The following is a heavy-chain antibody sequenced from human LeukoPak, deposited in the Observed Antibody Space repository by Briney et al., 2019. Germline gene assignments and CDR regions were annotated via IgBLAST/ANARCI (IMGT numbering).Heavy chain of an antibody. CDR1: GYSFTTYW. J-gene: IGHJ4*02. D-gene: IGHD3-9*01. CDR3: ARQSKYHYISSLDY. CDR2: IYPGDSDT. Sequence: ESLKISCKGSGYSFTTYWIVWVRQMPGKGLEWMGIIYPGDSDTRYSPSFQGQVTISVDKSISTAYVQWSSLKASDTAMYYCARQSKYHYISSLDYWGQGTLVTVSS. V-gene: IGHV5-51*01.